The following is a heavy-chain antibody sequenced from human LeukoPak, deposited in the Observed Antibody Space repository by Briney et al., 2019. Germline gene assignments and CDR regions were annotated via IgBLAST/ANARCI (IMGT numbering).Heavy chain of an antibody. V-gene: IGHV1-18*04. CDR3: ARGGFLTGSMNHFDY. CDR2: ISPHNRNT. D-gene: IGHD3-9*01. J-gene: IGHJ4*02. CDR1: GYTFTGYC. Sequence: GASVKVSCKASGYTFTGYCIHWVRQAPGQGLEWLGRISPHNRNTHSAQKFQGRVTMTTDISTITAYMELRSLRSDDTAVYYCARGGFLTGSMNHFDYWGQGTLVTVSS.